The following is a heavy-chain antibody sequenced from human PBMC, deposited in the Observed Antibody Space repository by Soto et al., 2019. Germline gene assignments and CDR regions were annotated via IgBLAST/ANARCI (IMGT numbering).Heavy chain of an antibody. Sequence: SVKVSCKASGGTFSSYTISWVRQAPGQGLEWMGRIIPILGIANYAQKFQGRVTITADESTSTAYMELSSLRSEDTAVYYCARVSVSSWRFDPWGQGTLVTVSS. D-gene: IGHD6-13*01. CDR2: IIPILGIA. J-gene: IGHJ5*02. CDR3: ARVSVSSWRFDP. CDR1: GGTFSSYT. V-gene: IGHV1-69*02.